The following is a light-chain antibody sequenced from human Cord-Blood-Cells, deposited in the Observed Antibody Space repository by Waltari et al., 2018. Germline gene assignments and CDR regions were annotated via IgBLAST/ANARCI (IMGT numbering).Light chain of an antibody. J-gene: IGLJ3*02. CDR3: CSYAGSYTFV. V-gene: IGLV2-11*01. CDR2: DVS. CDR1: RRDVGGYNY. Sequence: QSALTQPRSVSGSPAQSVTISCTGTRRDVGGYNYVSWYQQHPGNAPKLTIYDVSKRPSGVPDRFSGSKSGNTASLTISGLQAEDEADYYCCSYAGSYTFVFGGGTKLTVL.